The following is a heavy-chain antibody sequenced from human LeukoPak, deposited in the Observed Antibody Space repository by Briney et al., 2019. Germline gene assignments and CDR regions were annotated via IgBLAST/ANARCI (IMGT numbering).Heavy chain of an antibody. Sequence: PGRSLRLSCAASGFTFSSYAMHWVRQAPGKGLEWVAVISYVGSNKYYADSVKGRFTISRDNSKNTLYLQMNSLRAEDTAVYYCARVIPGPGDTAMVPWGQGTLVTVSS. V-gene: IGHV3-30*04. CDR2: ISYVGSNK. J-gene: IGHJ5*02. CDR3: ARVIPGPGDTAMVP. CDR1: GFTFSSYA. D-gene: IGHD5-18*01.